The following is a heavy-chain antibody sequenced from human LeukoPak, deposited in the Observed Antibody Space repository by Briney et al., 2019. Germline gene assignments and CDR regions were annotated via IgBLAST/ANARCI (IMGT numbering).Heavy chain of an antibody. Sequence: HSGASLRLSCAASGFTFSSYAMSWVRQAPGKGLEWVSAISGSGGSTYYADSVKGRFTISRDNSKNTLYLQMNSLGAEDTAVYYCARANDFWSGYYTSAFDYWGQGTLVTVSS. CDR3: ARANDFWSGYYTSAFDY. V-gene: IGHV3-23*01. J-gene: IGHJ4*02. CDR1: GFTFSSYA. CDR2: ISGSGGST. D-gene: IGHD3-3*01.